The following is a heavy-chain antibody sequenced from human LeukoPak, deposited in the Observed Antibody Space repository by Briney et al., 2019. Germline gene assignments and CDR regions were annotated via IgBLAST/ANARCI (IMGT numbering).Heavy chain of an antibody. CDR3: ARATGTWGHDGFDI. J-gene: IGHJ3*02. V-gene: IGHV1-18*01. D-gene: IGHD3-16*01. Sequence: ASVKVSCKAYGYTFMSHGISWVRQAPGQGLEWMGWISGSSSNTNYAQRLQGRVTMTTDTSTTTAYMELRSLRSEDTAVCYCARATGTWGHDGFDIWGQGTMVTVSS. CDR2: ISGSSSNT. CDR1: GYTFMSHG.